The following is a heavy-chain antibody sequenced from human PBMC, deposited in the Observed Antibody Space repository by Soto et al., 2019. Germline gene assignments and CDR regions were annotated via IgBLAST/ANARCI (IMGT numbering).Heavy chain of an antibody. Sequence: PGESLKISCKGSGYSFTSYWIGWVRQMPGKGLEWMGIIYPGDSDTRYSPSFQGQVTISADKSISTAYLQWSSLKASDTAMYYCARIRYCSSTSCYGSPPLVDYYYGMDVWGQGTSVTVAS. D-gene: IGHD2-2*01. CDR3: ARIRYCSSTSCYGSPPLVDYYYGMDV. V-gene: IGHV5-51*01. J-gene: IGHJ6*02. CDR2: IYPGDSDT. CDR1: GYSFTSYW.